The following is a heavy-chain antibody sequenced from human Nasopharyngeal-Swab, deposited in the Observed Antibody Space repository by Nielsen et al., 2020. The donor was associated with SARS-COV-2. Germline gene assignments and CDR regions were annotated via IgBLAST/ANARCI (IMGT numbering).Heavy chain of an antibody. D-gene: IGHD3/OR15-3a*01. Sequence: GESLKISCKGSGYSFTSYWISWVRQMPGKGLQWMGRIDPSDSYTYYSPSFQGHVTISADKSISTAYVQWSSLKDSDSAMYYCARVGWTGNYRGQLDSWGQGTLVTVSS. J-gene: IGHJ4*02. CDR3: ARVGWTGNYRGQLDS. CDR1: GYSFTSYW. CDR2: IDPSDSYT. V-gene: IGHV5-10-1*01.